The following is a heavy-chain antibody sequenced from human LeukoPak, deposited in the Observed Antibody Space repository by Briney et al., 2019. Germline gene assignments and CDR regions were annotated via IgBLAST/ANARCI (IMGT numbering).Heavy chain of an antibody. CDR3: ARAGYSSDSLDY. CDR2: INPNSGGT. D-gene: IGHD6-25*01. CDR1: EYTFTSYY. Sequence: ASVKVSCKASEYTFTSYYMHWVRQAPGQGLEWVGWINPNSGGTNYAQKFQGRVTMTRDTSISTAYMELSRLRSDDTAVYYCARAGYSSDSLDYWGQGTLVTVSS. J-gene: IGHJ4*02. V-gene: IGHV1-2*02.